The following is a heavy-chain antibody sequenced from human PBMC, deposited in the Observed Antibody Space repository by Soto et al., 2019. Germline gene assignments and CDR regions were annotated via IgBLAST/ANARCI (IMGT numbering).Heavy chain of an antibody. V-gene: IGHV3-30-3*01. J-gene: IGHJ2*01. CDR1: GFTFSSYG. D-gene: IGHD6-19*01. CDR3: ARAIAVAGGGVYFDL. Sequence: GSLRLSCAASGFTFSSYGMHWVRQAPGKGLEWVAVISYDGSNKYYADSVKGRFTISRDNSKNTLSVQMNSLRAEDTAVYYCARAIAVAGGGVYFDLWGRGTLVTVSS. CDR2: ISYDGSNK.